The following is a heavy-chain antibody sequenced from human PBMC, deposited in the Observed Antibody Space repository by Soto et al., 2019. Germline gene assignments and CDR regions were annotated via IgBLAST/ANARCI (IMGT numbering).Heavy chain of an antibody. V-gene: IGHV1-18*01. CDR2: ISAYNGNT. CDR1: WYTFSSYG. Sequence: GASVKVSCKASWYTFSSYGISWVRQAPGQGLEWMGWISAYNGNTNYAQKLQGRVTMTTDTSTSTAYMELRSLRSDDTAVYYCASLGLYSGYDSSDYWGQGTLVTVSS. D-gene: IGHD5-12*01. J-gene: IGHJ4*02. CDR3: ASLGLYSGYDSSDY.